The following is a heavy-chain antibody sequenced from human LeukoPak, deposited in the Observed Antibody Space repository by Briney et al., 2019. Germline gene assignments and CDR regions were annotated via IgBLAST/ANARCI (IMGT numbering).Heavy chain of an antibody. CDR3: ARDTIMTGDDIIDY. V-gene: IGHV3-48*01. CDR2: INSGSSTI. Sequence: GGSLRLSCAASGFTFSSYSVNWVRQGPGKGLEWVSYINSGSSTIFYADSVRGRFTISRDNAKNSLYLQMNSLRAEDTAVYYCARDTIMTGDDIIDYWGQGTLVTVSS. J-gene: IGHJ4*02. D-gene: IGHD5-24*01. CDR1: GFTFSSYS.